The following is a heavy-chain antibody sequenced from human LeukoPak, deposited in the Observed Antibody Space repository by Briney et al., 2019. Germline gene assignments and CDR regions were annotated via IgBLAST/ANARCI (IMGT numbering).Heavy chain of an antibody. CDR1: GFTFSSYP. J-gene: IGHJ4*02. CDR3: AKKPPTDC. V-gene: IGHV3-23*01. CDR2: ITGSGGST. Sequence: GGPLSLSCGASGFTFSSYPMSWVRQAPGKGLEWVSAITGSGGSTYYADSVKRRFTISRDTSNNTLYLQMNRLRVEDTALYYCAKKPPTDCWGQGTLVTVSS.